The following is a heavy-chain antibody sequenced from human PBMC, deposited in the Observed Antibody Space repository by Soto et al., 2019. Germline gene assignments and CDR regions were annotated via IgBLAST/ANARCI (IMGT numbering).Heavy chain of an antibody. D-gene: IGHD3-10*01. Sequence: GGSLRLSCAASGFTFSVYGMHWVRQAPGKGLEWVALFSYDGSIKYYADSVKGRFTISRDNSKNTLYLQMNSLRVEDTAVYYCARGQAHGSGSYYSRSYYYYYMDVWGKGTTVTVSS. CDR2: FSYDGSIK. J-gene: IGHJ6*03. CDR1: GFTFSVYG. CDR3: ARGQAHGSGSYYSRSYYYYYMDV. V-gene: IGHV3-30*03.